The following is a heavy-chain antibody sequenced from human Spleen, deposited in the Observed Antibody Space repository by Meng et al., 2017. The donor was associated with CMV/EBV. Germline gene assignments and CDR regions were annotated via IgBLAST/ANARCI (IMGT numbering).Heavy chain of an antibody. D-gene: IGHD5-18*01. CDR3: AKDITGYTYFDAFDI. CDR2: ISWNSGNI. Sequence: GGSLRLFCAASGFPFDDYVMHWVRQTPGKGLEWVSGISWNSGNIGYAASVKGRFTTSRDNAKNSVYLQLNNLRPEDTAVYYCAKDITGYTYFDAFDIRGQGTMVTVSS. CDR1: GFPFDDYV. V-gene: IGHV3-9*01. J-gene: IGHJ3*02.